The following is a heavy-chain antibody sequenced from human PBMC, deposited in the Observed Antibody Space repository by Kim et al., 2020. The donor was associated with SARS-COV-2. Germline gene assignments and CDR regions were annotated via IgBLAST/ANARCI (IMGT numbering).Heavy chain of an antibody. CDR2: ISAYNGNT. D-gene: IGHD3-10*01. CDR3: ARDVLLPTYCYGDPHYYSGMDV. CDR1: GYTFTNYG. V-gene: IGHV1-18*01. Sequence: ASVKVSCKASGYTFTNYGIAWVRQAPGQGLEWMGWISAYNGNTKFAQRLQDRVTMTTDTSTSTAYMELRSLMSDDTAVSYCARDVLLPTYCYGDPHYYSGMDVWGQGTTGTVSS. J-gene: IGHJ6*02.